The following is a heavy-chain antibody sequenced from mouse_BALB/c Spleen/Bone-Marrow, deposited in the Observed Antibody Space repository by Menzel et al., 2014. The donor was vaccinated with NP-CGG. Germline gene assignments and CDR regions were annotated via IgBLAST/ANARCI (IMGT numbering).Heavy chain of an antibody. Sequence: DVMLVESGGGLAQPGGSLKLSCAASGFTFSNYGMSWVRQTPDKRLELVATINSNGGITYYPDSVKGRFTISRDNAKNTLYLQMSSLKSEDTAMYYCAKNQEAFDYWGQGTTLTVSS. J-gene: IGHJ2*01. D-gene: IGHD3-2*02. CDR1: GFTFSNYG. CDR2: INSNGGIT. V-gene: IGHV5-6-3*01. CDR3: AKNQEAFDY.